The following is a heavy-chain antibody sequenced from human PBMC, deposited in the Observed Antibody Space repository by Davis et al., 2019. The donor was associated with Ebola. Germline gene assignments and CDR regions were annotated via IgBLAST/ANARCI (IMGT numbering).Heavy chain of an antibody. J-gene: IGHJ4*02. CDR2: ISGYSSYI. CDR1: GFTSSGFTFSDYD. V-gene: IGHV3-21*01. D-gene: IGHD3-22*01. Sequence: GESLKISCAASGFTSSGFTFSDYDMNWVRQAPGKGLEWVSSISGYSSYIYYADSVKGRFTISRDNAKNSLYLQMNSLRAEDTAVYYCARDKGTFYSESSGYYDYWGQGILVTVSS. CDR3: ARDKGTFYSESSGYYDY.